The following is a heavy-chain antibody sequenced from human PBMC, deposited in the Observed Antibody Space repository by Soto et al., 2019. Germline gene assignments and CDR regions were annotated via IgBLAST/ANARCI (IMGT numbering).Heavy chain of an antibody. D-gene: IGHD3-22*01. V-gene: IGHV1-2*02. J-gene: IGHJ3*02. CDR3: ATDRVAFDM. Sequence: SVKVSCKASGYMFTCYYIHWVRQAPGQGLVWMGWINPKSGGTKYAEKFQGRVSMTGDTSITTAYLELSSLTSDDTAVYYCATDRVAFDMWGQGTKVTVSS. CDR2: INPKSGGT. CDR1: GYMFTCYY.